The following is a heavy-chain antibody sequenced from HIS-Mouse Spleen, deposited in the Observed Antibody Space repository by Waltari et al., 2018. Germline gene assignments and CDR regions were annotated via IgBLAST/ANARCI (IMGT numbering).Heavy chain of an antibody. D-gene: IGHD1-26*01. CDR3: AKVNSGSYYFDY. J-gene: IGHJ4*02. V-gene: IGHV3-30*18. Sequence: QVQLVESGGGVVQPGRSLRLSCAASGFTFSSYGMPGFRQAPGKGLEWVAVISYDGSNKYYADSVKGRFTISRDNSKNTLYLQMNSLRAEDTAVYYCAKVNSGSYYFDYWGQGTLVTVSS. CDR1: GFTFSSYG. CDR2: ISYDGSNK.